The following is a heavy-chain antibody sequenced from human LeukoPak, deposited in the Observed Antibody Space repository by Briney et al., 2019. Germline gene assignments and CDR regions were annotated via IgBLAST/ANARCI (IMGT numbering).Heavy chain of an antibody. CDR3: ARWRKGASGSFMFDY. J-gene: IGHJ4*02. CDR1: GYSFSSYW. CDR2: IYPGDSDI. V-gene: IGHV5-51*01. Sequence: PGESLKISCKGSGYSFSSYWIGWVRQMPGKGLEWMGIIYPGDSDIRYSPSFQGQVTISADESITTAYLQWSSLKASDTAMHYCARWRKGASGSFMFDYWGQGTLVTVSS. D-gene: IGHD3-10*01.